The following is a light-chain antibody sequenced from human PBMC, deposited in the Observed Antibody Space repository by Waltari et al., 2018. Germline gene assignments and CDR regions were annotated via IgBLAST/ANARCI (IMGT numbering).Light chain of an antibody. CDR3: MQGSNSLRT. CDR2: KVS. J-gene: IGKJ1*01. CDR1: QSLEHSDVNTY. V-gene: IGKV2-30*02. Sequence: VRITRSPPSLPLPHEQPAPILSRPSQSLEHSDVNTYLNWFQQRAGQSPRRLIYKVSNLESGVPARFSGSGSGTDFSLTISRVEAEDVGAYYCMQGSNSLRTFGQGTKVEIK.